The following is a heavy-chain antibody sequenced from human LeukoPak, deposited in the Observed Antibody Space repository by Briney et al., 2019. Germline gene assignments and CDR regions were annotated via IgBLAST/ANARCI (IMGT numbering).Heavy chain of an antibody. CDR2: ISGRGASK. Sequence: ETLSLTCTVSGGSISSYYWSWIRQPPGKGLEWVSGISGRGASKYYADSVKGRFTISRDNSKNTLYLQMNSLRAEDTAVYYCAKGVVVAPDVTPFDYWGREPWSPSPQ. D-gene: IGHD2-2*01. CDR1: GGSISSYY. J-gene: IGHJ4*02. V-gene: IGHV3-23*01. CDR3: AKGVVVAPDVTPFDY.